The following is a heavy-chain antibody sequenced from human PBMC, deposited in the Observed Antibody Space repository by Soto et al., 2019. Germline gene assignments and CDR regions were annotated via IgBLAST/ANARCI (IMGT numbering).Heavy chain of an antibody. Sequence: ASVKVSCKASGYTFTSYYINWVRQAPGQGLEWMGVINPHGGSTAYAQKFKGRFTLTRDTSASTVYMEVSSLTSEDTAMYYCARSSGGNFGIIIEGTNWFAPWGQGTLVTVSS. D-gene: IGHD1-26*01. CDR3: ARSSGGNFGIIIEGTNWFAP. CDR2: INPHGGST. V-gene: IGHV1-46*01. CDR1: GYTFTSYY. J-gene: IGHJ5*02.